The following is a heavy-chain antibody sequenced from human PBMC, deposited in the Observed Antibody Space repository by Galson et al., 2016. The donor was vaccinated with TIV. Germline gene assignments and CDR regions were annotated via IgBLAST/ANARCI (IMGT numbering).Heavy chain of an antibody. CDR1: GGSISSGDYY. J-gene: IGHJ4*02. D-gene: IGHD1-1*01. V-gene: IGHV4-30-4*08. Sequence: LSLTCTVSGGSISSGDYYWSWIRQPPGRGLEWIGYIYYSGSTYYNPSLKSRVAISVDTSKNQFSLRLSSVTAADTAVYYCAKMARTTGPDTEYYFDHWGQGMLVTVSS. CDR2: IYYSGST. CDR3: AKMARTTGPDTEYYFDH.